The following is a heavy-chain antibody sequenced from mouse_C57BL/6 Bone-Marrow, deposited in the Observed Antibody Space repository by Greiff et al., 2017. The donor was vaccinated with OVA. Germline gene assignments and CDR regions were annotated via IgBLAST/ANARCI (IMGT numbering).Heavy chain of an antibody. CDR2: IHPNSGST. CDR3: ARSEAITTVLDY. V-gene: IGHV1-64*01. CDR1: GYTFTSYW. Sequence: QVQLQQPGAELVKPGASVKLSCKASGYTFTSYWMHWVKQRPGQGLEWIGMIHPNSGSTNYNEKFKSKATLTVDKSSSTAYMQLSSLTSEDSAVYYGARSEAITTVLDYWGQGTTLTVSS. J-gene: IGHJ2*01. D-gene: IGHD1-1*01.